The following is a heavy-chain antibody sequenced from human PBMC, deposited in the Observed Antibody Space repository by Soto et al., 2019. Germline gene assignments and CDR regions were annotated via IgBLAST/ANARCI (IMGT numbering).Heavy chain of an antibody. CDR3: ARDWVKFDY. J-gene: IGHJ4*02. V-gene: IGHV1-3*01. CDR1: GYTFTNYA. D-gene: IGHD3-16*01. Sequence: ASVKVSCKASGYTFTNYAIHWVRQALGQSLEWMGWINSDNGNTKYLQKFQGRVTITRDTSASTAYMELSSLRSEDTAVYYCARDWVKFDYWGQGTPVTVSS. CDR2: INSDNGNT.